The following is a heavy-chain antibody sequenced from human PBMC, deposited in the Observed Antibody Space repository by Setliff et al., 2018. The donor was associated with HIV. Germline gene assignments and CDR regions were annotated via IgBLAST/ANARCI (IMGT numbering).Heavy chain of an antibody. V-gene: IGHV3-11*06. CDR2: ISSSSSYT. CDR1: GFSFGDYY. D-gene: IGHD7-27*01. CDR3: ARQGNWEFDY. Sequence: PGGSLRLSCGASGFSFGDYYMSWIRQAPGKGLEWISYISSSSSYTHYADSVKGRFSISRDNSKNSLYLQMISLRAEDTALYYCARQGNWEFDYWGQGTLVTVSS. J-gene: IGHJ4*02.